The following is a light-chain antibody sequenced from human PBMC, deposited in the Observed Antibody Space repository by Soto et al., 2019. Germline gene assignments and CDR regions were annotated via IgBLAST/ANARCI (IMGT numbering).Light chain of an antibody. J-gene: IGLJ2*01. CDR1: SGHRSYI. Sequence: QLVLTQSSSASASLGSSVKLTCTLSSGHRSYIIAWHQQQPGKAPRYLMKLEGSGSYNKGSGVPDRFSGSSSGADRYLTISNLQFEDEADYYCETWDSNTVVFGGGTKLTVL. V-gene: IGLV4-60*02. CDR3: ETWDSNTVV. CDR2: LEGSGSY.